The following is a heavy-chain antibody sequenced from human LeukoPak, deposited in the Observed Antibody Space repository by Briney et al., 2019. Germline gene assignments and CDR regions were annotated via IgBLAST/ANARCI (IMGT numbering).Heavy chain of an antibody. CDR2: ISSSSSYI. CDR3: ARWAPILPAATHYYGMDV. J-gene: IGHJ6*02. D-gene: IGHD2-2*01. CDR1: GFTFSSYA. V-gene: IGHV3-21*01. Sequence: GGSLRLSCAASGFTFSSYAMSWVRQAPGKGLEWVSSISSSSSYIYYADSVKGRFTISRDNAKNSLYLQMNSLRAEDTAVYYCARWAPILPAATHYYGMDVWGQGTTVTVSS.